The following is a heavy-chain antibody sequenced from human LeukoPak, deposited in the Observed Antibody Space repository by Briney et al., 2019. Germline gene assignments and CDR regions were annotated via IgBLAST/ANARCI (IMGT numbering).Heavy chain of an antibody. Sequence: GGSLRLCCAASGFTFSSYGMHWVRQAPGKGLEWVAVIWYDGSNKYYADSVKGRFTISRDNSKNTLYLQMNSLRAEDTAVYYCASTPGISGSYYSSLDYWGQGTLVTVSS. CDR2: IWYDGSNK. V-gene: IGHV3-33*01. D-gene: IGHD1-26*01. J-gene: IGHJ4*02. CDR3: ASTPGISGSYYSSLDY. CDR1: GFTFSSYG.